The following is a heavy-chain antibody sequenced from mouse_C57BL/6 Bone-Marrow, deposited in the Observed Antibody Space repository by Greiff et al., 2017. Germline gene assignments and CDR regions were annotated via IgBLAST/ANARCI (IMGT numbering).Heavy chain of an antibody. D-gene: IGHD2-5*01. Sequence: DVQLVESGGGLVQPGGSMKLSCAASGFTFSDAWMDWVRQSPEKGLEWVAEIRNKANNHATYYAGSVKGRFTISRDDSKSSVYLQMNSLRAEDTGIYYCTGGYSTLGFDYWGQGTTLPVSS. CDR2: IRNKANNHAT. CDR3: TGGYSTLGFDY. V-gene: IGHV6-6*01. CDR1: GFTFSDAW. J-gene: IGHJ2*01.